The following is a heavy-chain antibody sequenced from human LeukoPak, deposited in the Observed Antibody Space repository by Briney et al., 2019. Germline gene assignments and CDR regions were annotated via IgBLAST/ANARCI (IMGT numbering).Heavy chain of an antibody. V-gene: IGHV4-38-2*01. CDR2: IYHSGRP. J-gene: IGHJ3*02. D-gene: IGHD3-22*01. Sequence: SETLSLACAVSGYSISSGYYWGWIRQPPGKGLEWIGNIYHSGRPYYNPSLKSRVTISVDTSKNQFSLKVSSVTVADTAVYYCARAQRSYDSSGYLRPYALDIWGQGTMVTVSS. CDR1: GYSISSGYY. CDR3: ARAQRSYDSSGYLRPYALDI.